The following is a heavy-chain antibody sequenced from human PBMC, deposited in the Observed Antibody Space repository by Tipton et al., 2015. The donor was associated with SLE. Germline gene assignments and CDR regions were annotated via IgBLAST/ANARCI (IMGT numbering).Heavy chain of an antibody. CDR1: GFTFDDYG. J-gene: IGHJ4*02. D-gene: IGHD1-26*01. Sequence: SLRLSCAASGFTFDDYGMSWVRQAPGKGLEWVSGINWNGGSTGYADSVKGRFTISRDNSKNTLYLQMNSLRAEDTAIYYCAKDRSGSYLYFFDYWGQGTLVTVSS. V-gene: IGHV3-20*04. CDR3: AKDRSGSYLYFFDY. CDR2: INWNGGST.